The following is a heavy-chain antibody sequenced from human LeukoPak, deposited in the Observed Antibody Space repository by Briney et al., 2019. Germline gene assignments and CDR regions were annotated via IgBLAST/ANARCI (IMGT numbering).Heavy chain of an antibody. Sequence: KPGGSLRLSCAASGFTFSSYRMNWVRQAPGKGLEWVSSISSSSSYIYYADSVKGRFTISRDNAKNSLYLQMNSLRAEDTAVYYCARDRPPYCSSTSCYSGLAYDYWGQGTLVTVSS. J-gene: IGHJ4*02. V-gene: IGHV3-21*01. CDR1: GFTFSSYR. D-gene: IGHD2-2*01. CDR2: ISSSSSYI. CDR3: ARDRPPYCSSTSCYSGLAYDY.